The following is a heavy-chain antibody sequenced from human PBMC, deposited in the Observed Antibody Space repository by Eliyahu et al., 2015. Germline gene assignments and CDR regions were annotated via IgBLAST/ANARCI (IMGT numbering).Heavy chain of an antibody. J-gene: IGHJ4*02. CDR3: ARSGPDSSGSYYGLLDY. Sequence: QVQLVQSGAXVKKPGSSVKVXXQASGXXFXSYAINWVRQAPGQGLEWMGRXVPVVGIPLYTQKFQGRVTLSADKHTSTAYMELSSLRSEDTAVYYCARSGPDSSGSYYGLLDYWGQGTLVTVSS. D-gene: IGHD3-22*01. CDR1: GXXFXSYA. V-gene: IGHV1-69*04. CDR2: XVPVVGIP.